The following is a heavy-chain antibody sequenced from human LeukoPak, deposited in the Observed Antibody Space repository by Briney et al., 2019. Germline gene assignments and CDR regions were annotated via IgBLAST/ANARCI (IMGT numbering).Heavy chain of an antibody. V-gene: IGHV7-4-1*02. J-gene: IGHJ4*02. CDR3: ARVFGTTISGIVSKYGNDY. Sequence: VSVKVSCKASGYSFTTYALNWVRQAPGQGLEWMGWINTKTGNPTYAQDFRGRFVFSLDTSGSTAYLQISSLKAEDTAVYYCARVFGTTISGIVSKYGNDYWGQGTLVTVSS. CDR1: GYSFTTYA. CDR2: INTKTGNP. D-gene: IGHD3-3*01.